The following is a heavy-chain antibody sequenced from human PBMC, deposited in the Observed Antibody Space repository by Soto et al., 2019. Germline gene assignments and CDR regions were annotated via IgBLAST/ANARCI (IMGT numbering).Heavy chain of an antibody. CDR2: IYNSGST. CDR3: ASMGYHYGSGSYPLDY. J-gene: IGHJ4*02. Sequence: QVQLQESGPGLVKPSETLSLTCTVSGGSISSYFWTWIRQPPGKGLEWIGFIYNSGSTHYNPSLSSTVPISVDTSKNQFSLKLRSVTAADSAVYYCASMGYHYGSGSYPLDYWGQGTLVPVSS. CDR1: GGSISSYF. D-gene: IGHD3-10*01. V-gene: IGHV4-59*08.